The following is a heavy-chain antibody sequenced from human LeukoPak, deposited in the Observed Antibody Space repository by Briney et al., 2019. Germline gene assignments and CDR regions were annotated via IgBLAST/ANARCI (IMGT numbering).Heavy chain of an antibody. Sequence: ASVKVSCKASGYTFTSYGISWVRQAPGQGLEWMGWISAYNGNTNYAQKLQGRATMTTDTSTSTAYMELRSLRSDDTAVYYCARDHLDLTASDYWGQGTLVTVSS. CDR3: ARDHLDLTASDY. CDR1: GYTFTSYG. V-gene: IGHV1-18*01. CDR2: ISAYNGNT. D-gene: IGHD3-9*01. J-gene: IGHJ4*02.